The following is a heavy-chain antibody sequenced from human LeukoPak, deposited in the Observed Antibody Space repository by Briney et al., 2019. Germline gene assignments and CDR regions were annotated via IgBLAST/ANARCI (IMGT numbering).Heavy chain of an antibody. V-gene: IGHV1-24*01. CDR2: FDPEAGRT. CDR3: ATSRTAYWYFAL. CDR1: GYSLTELS. Sequence: ASVKASCKVSGYSLTELSMHWVRQAPGKGLEWMGGFDPEAGRTIYAQKFQGRVTMTEDTPTDTVYMELSSLRSEDTAVYYCATSRTAYWYFALWGRGTLVTVSS. J-gene: IGHJ2*01. D-gene: IGHD2-2*01.